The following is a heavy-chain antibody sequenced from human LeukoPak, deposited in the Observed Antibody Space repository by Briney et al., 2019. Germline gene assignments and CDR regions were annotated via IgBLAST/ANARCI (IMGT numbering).Heavy chain of an antibody. CDR3: ARGEGHGSYYFDF. V-gene: IGHV4-59*01. CDR2: IYYSGST. D-gene: IGHD1-26*01. CDR1: GGSISGYY. Sequence: SETLSLTCTVSGGSISGYYWSWVRQPPGKGLEWIGYIYYSGSTNYNPSLKSRVTISVDTSKNQFSLKLSSVTAADTAVYYCARGEGHGSYYFDFWGQGTLVTVSS. J-gene: IGHJ4*02.